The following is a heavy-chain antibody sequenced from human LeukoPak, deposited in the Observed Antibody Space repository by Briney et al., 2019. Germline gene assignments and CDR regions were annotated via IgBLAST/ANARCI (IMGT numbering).Heavy chain of an antibody. Sequence: SVKVSCKASGGTFSSYAIIWVRQAPGQGLEWMGRIIPILGIANYAQKFQGRVTITADKSTSTAYIYMQLSSLRSEDTAVYYCARDPSGYRYGSLYFDYWGQGTQVTVSS. J-gene: IGHJ4*02. CDR1: GGTFSSYA. V-gene: IGHV1-69*04. D-gene: IGHD5-18*01. CDR3: ARDPSGYRYGSLYFDY. CDR2: IIPILGIA.